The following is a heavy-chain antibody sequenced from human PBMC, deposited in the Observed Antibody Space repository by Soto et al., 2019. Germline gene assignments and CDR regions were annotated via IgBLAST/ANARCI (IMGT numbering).Heavy chain of an antibody. V-gene: IGHV4-59*08. J-gene: IGHJ4*02. D-gene: IGHD3-3*01. CDR1: GGSISSYY. CDR2: IHSSGST. Sequence: QVQLQESGPGLVKPSETLSLTCTVSGGSISSYYWSWIRQPPGKGLEWIGYIHSSGSTNYNPSLKSRVTISADTSKNPFSLKLSSVTAADTAVYYCARGHYDFWSGYFATIDYWGQGTLVTVSS. CDR3: ARGHYDFWSGYFATIDY.